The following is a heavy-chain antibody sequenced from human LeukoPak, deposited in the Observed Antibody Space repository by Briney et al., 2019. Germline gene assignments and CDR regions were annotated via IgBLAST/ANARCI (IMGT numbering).Heavy chain of an antibody. J-gene: IGHJ4*02. V-gene: IGHV1-8*03. CDR2: MNPNSGNT. CDR3: ARDSSSGWYHYFDY. CDR1: GYTFTTYD. Sequence: ASVKVSCKASGYTFTTYDITWVRQATGQGLEWMGWMNPNSGNTAYAQKFQGRVTITRNTSISTAYMELSSLRSEDTAVYYCARDSSSGWYHYFDYWGQGTLVTVSS. D-gene: IGHD6-19*01.